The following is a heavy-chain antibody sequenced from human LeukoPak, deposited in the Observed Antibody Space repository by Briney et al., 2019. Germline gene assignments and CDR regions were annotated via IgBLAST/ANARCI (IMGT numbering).Heavy chain of an antibody. Sequence: GGSLRLSCVASGFTFSESWMTWVRQAPGKGLEWVASIKHDEREEYYADSVKGRFTISRDNSKNTLYLQMNSLRAEDTAVYYCASRATVTTDRFWFDPWGQGTLVTVSS. CDR1: GFTFSESW. J-gene: IGHJ5*02. D-gene: IGHD4-11*01. V-gene: IGHV3-7*03. CDR3: ASRATVTTDRFWFDP. CDR2: IKHDEREE.